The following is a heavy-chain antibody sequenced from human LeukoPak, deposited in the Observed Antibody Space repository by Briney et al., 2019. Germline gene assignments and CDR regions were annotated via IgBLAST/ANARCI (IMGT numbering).Heavy chain of an antibody. J-gene: IGHJ4*02. D-gene: IGHD6-19*01. CDR1: GYSFTSYW. CDR3: ARGRTISSGGPTNKYFDY. V-gene: IGHV5-51*01. CDR2: IYPGDSDT. Sequence: GESLKISCKGSGYSFTSYWIGWVRQMPGKGLEWMGIIYPGDSDTRYSPSFQGQVTISADKSISTAYLQWSSLKASDTAMYYCARGRTISSGGPTNKYFDYWGQGTLVTVSS.